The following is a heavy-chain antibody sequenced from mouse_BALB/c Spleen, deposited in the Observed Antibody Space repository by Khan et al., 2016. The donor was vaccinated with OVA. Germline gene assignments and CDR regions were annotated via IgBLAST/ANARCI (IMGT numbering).Heavy chain of an antibody. CDR2: IDPENGNT. CDR1: GFNIKDTY. CDR3: ARREYDVGFAY. D-gene: IGHD2-14*01. J-gene: IGHJ3*01. V-gene: IGHV14-3*02. Sequence: VRLQQSGAELVKPGASVKLSCTASGFNIKDTYMHWVKQRPEQGLEWIGRIDPENGNTKYDPKFQGKATITADTSSNTAYLQLSSLTSEDTAVYYCARREYDVGFAYWGQGTLVTVSA.